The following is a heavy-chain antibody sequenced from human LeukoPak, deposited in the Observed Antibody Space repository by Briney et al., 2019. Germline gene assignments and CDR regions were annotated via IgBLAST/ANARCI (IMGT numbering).Heavy chain of an antibody. CDR3: ARGLALEWLLYPALGDDY. CDR2: INHSGST. Sequence: GSLRLSCAASGFSFSDYSINWVRQPPGKGLEWIGEINHSGSTNYNPSLKSRVTISVDTSKNQFSLKLSSVTAADTAVYYCARGLALEWLLYPALGDDYWGQGTLVTVSS. J-gene: IGHJ4*02. V-gene: IGHV4-34*01. D-gene: IGHD3-3*01. CDR1: GFSFSDYS.